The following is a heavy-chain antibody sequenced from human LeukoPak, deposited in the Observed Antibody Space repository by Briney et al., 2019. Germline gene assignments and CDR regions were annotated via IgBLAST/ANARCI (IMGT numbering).Heavy chain of an antibody. D-gene: IGHD2-2*01. CDR3: ARSPSVVPAAGFDY. CDR2: IIPIFGTA. Sequence: ASVTVSFTASGGTFSSYAISWVRQAPGQGLEWMGGIIPIFGTANYAQKFQGRVTITADESTSTAYMELSSLRSEDTAVYYCARSPSVVPAAGFDYWGQGTLVTVSS. V-gene: IGHV1-69*13. CDR1: GGTFSSYA. J-gene: IGHJ4*02.